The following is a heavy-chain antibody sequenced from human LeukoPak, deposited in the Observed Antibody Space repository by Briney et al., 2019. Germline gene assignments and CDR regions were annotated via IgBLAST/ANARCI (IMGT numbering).Heavy chain of an antibody. CDR3: VSGSRGWFDDNWFAP. V-gene: IGHV3-23*01. CDR1: GFTFSSYY. Sequence: GGSLRLSCAASGFTFSSYYMSWVRQAPGKGLEWVSAISGSGGSTFYADSVKGQFTISRDNSKNTLYLQMNSLRAEDTAVYYCVSGSRGWFDDNWFAPWGQGTLVTVSS. J-gene: IGHJ5*02. CDR2: ISGSGGST. D-gene: IGHD6-19*01.